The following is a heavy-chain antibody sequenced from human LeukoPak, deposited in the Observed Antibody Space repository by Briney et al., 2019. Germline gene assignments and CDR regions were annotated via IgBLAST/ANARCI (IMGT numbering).Heavy chain of an antibody. CDR1: GDSISSYY. V-gene: IGHV4-59*01. D-gene: IGHD6-19*01. Sequence: SDTLTLICTVCGDSISSYYGLWLRQPTGRGLEWIGYIYYSGSTNYNPSLKRRVTIPEDTSKNQFSLKLSSVTATETAVYYCARDLASSGCYDYWGQGTLVTVSS. J-gene: IGHJ4*02. CDR3: ARDLASSGCYDY. CDR2: IYYSGST.